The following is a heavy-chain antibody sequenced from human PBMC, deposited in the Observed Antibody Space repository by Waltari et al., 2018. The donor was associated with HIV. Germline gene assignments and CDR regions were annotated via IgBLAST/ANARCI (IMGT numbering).Heavy chain of an antibody. Sequence: QVQLQESGPGLVKPSQTLSLTCTVSGGSISGGGYYWSWVRQPAGKGLEWIGRSHASGRTNYNPSLRSRVTISVDASKNQFSLKLTSMTAADTAVYFCARGPTAMVTFDSWGQGTLVTVSS. CDR2: SHASGRT. CDR1: GGSISGGGYY. J-gene: IGHJ4*02. V-gene: IGHV4-61*02. D-gene: IGHD5-18*01. CDR3: ARGPTAMVTFDS.